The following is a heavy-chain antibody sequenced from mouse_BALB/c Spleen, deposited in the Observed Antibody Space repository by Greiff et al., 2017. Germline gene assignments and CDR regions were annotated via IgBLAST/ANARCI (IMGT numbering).Heavy chain of an antibody. CDR1: GYTFTSYW. CDR3: TRGGLNYAMDY. D-gene: IGHD2-4*01. CDR2: IYPGSGST. J-gene: IGHJ4*01. V-gene: IGHV1S22*01. Sequence: LQQPGSELVRPGASVKLSCKASGYTFTSYWMHWVKQRHGQGLEWIGNIYPGSGSTNYDEKFKSKGTLTVDTSSSTAYMHLSSLTSEDSAVYYCTRGGLNYAMDYWGQGTSVTVSS.